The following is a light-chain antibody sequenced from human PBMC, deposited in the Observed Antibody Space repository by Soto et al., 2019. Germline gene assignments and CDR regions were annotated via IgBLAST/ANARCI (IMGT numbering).Light chain of an antibody. V-gene: IGKV3-20*01. CDR2: GAS. CDR3: QQSYSTPRT. Sequence: EIVLTQSPGTLSLSPGERATLSCRASQTVTRNYLAWHQQKPGQTPRLLVYGASSRATGIPDRFSGSGSGTDFTLTISRLEPEDFATYYCQQSYSTPRTFGQGTKVEIK. J-gene: IGKJ1*01. CDR1: QTVTRNY.